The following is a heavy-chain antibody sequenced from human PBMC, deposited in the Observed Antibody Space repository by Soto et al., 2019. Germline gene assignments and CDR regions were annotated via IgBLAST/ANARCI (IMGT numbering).Heavy chain of an antibody. Sequence: QVRLVQSGAEMKKTGSSVKDSCEASGTTFSNFAIGWVRQAPGQGLEWMGGIILPFVTPNYGQKFQGRVTISADESMTTAYRELRGLRSEDTAVYYCVRGPDYEGYFDYWGQGTLVTVSS. J-gene: IGHJ4*02. CDR1: GTTFSNFA. V-gene: IGHV1-69*12. D-gene: IGHD3-22*01. CDR2: IILPFVTP. CDR3: VRGPDYEGYFDY.